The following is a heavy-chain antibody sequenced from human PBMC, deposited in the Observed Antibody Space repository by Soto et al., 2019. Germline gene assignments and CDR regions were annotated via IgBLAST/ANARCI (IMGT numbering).Heavy chain of an antibody. D-gene: IGHD5-12*01. CDR1: GFTFSSYG. V-gene: IGHV3-30*18. CDR2: ISYDGSNK. CDR3: AKDPGGYSGYEIDY. Sequence: GGSLRLSCAASGFTFSSYGMHWVRQAPGKGLEWVAVISYDGSNKYYADSVEGRFTISRDNSKNTLYLQMNSLRAEDTAVYYCAKDPGGYSGYEIDYWGQGTLVTVSS. J-gene: IGHJ4*02.